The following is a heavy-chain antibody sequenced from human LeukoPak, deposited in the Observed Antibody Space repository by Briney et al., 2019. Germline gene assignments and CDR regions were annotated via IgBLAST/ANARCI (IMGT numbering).Heavy chain of an antibody. CDR1: GYTFTGYY. CDR2: INPNGGGT. V-gene: IGHV1-2*02. CDR3: ARVGYCSGGSCPCYFDL. Sequence: GSVKVSCKASGYTFTGYYTHWVRQAPGQGLEWMGWINPNGGGTNYAHKFQGRVTMTRDTSISTAYMELSSLRSDDTAVYYCARVGYCSGGSCPCYFDLWGQGTLVTVSS. D-gene: IGHD2-15*01. J-gene: IGHJ4*02.